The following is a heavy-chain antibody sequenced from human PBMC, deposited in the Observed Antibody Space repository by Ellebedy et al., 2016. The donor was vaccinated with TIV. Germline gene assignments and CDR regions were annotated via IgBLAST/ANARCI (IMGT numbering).Heavy chain of an antibody. V-gene: IGHV4-34*01. CDR2: INHSGST. CDR1: GASFSHYY. CDR3: ARGRGGSYSIPFDV. Sequence: SETLSLXCAAYGASFSHYYWSWIRLPPGKGLEWIGEINHSGSTYYNPSLKSRVSMSVDRSKNQFSLKLNSLSAADTAVYFCARGRGGSYSIPFDVWGQGALVTVSS. D-gene: IGHD1-26*01. J-gene: IGHJ4*02.